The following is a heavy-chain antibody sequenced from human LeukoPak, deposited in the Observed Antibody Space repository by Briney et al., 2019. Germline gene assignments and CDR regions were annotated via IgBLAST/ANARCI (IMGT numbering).Heavy chain of an antibody. Sequence: SGGSLRLSCAASGFTFDDYAMHWVRQAPGKGLEWVSGISWNSGSIGYADSVKGRFTISRDNAKNSLYLQMNSLRAEDTALYYCAKDRSSSGLLWFGELDYWGQGTLVTVSS. V-gene: IGHV3-9*01. J-gene: IGHJ4*02. D-gene: IGHD3-10*01. CDR1: GFTFDDYA. CDR2: ISWNSGSI. CDR3: AKDRSSSGLLWFGELDY.